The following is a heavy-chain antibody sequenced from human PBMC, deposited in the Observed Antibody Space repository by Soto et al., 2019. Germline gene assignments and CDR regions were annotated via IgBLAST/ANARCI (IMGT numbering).Heavy chain of an antibody. CDR2: IYHSGTT. CDR3: ARDSSGYYWFDP. V-gene: IGHV4-38-2*02. D-gene: IGHD3-22*01. Sequence: SETLSLTCAVSGFSISSGYFWGWIRQPPGKGPEWLGSIYHSGTTYYNPSVKGRVTISVDTSKNQFSLKMSSVTAADTAVYYCARDSSGYYWFDPWGQRTLVTVSS. CDR1: GFSISSGYF. J-gene: IGHJ5*02.